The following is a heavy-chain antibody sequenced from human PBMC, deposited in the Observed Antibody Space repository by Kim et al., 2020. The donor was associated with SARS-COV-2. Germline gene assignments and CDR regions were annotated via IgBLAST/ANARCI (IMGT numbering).Heavy chain of an antibody. CDR1: GFTFTDDC. D-gene: IGHD2-21*01. V-gene: IGHV3-15*01. CDR3: TTDYERLGGLCDGVTCYPASL. CDR2: IRSKADGGTS. J-gene: IGHJ1*01. Sequence: GGSLRLSCAASGFTFTDDCLNWVRQAPGKGLEWVGRIRSKADGGTSDYAAPVKGRFTISRDESKNTLYLQMNSLRAEDTAFYHCTTDYERLGGLCDGVTCYPASLWGQGTVVTVSS.